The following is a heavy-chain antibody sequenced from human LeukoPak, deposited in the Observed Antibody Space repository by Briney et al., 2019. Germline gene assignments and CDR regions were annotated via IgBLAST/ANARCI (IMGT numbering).Heavy chain of an antibody. J-gene: IGHJ4*02. Sequence: GGSLRLSCAASGFTFSSYGMHWVRQAPGKGLEWVAVISYDGSNKYYADSVKGRFTISRDNSKNTLYLQMNSLRAEDTAVYYCARTPPGGWYGSLDYWGQGTLVTVSS. D-gene: IGHD6-19*01. V-gene: IGHV3-30*03. CDR1: GFTFSSYG. CDR3: ARTPPGGWYGSLDY. CDR2: ISYDGSNK.